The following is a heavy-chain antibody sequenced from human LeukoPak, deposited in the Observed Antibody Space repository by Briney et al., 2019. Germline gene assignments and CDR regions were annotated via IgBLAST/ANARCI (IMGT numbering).Heavy chain of an antibody. D-gene: IGHD2-2*01. V-gene: IGHV3-15*05. CDR3: ARERYCRSSSCPGALDT. J-gene: IGHJ3*02. Sequence: GGSLRLSCVASGLSLNYDWMSWVRQAPGNGLEWVGRIKSKTDGETTGYAAPVKGRFTISRDDSKNTLYLQLNSPETELTAVYHCARERYCRSSSCPGALDTWVKATEATVSS. CDR2: IKSKTDGETT. CDR1: GLSLNYDW.